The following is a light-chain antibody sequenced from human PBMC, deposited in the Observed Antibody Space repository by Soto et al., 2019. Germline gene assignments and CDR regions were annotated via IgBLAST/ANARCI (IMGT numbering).Light chain of an antibody. J-gene: IGKJ3*01. CDR2: WTS. Sequence: IVMTQSPDSLAVSLGERATISCRSSQTILYRSNSQSYLAWYQQKSGQPPKLLIYWTSTRESGVPDRFSGSGSGTDFTRTISNLQPEDATVYYCQQFYSSPYTFGPGTNVDVK. CDR3: QQFYSSPYT. CDR1: QTILYRSNSQSY. V-gene: IGKV4-1*01.